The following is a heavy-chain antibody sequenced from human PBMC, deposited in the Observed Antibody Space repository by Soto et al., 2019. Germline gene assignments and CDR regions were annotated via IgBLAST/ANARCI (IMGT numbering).Heavy chain of an antibody. J-gene: IGHJ6*02. V-gene: IGHV3-30-3*01. CDR2: ISYDGNNK. CDR1: GFTFSSYV. Sequence: VQLVESGGGVVQPGRSLRLSCAVSGFTFSSYVMYWVRQAPGRGLEWVAVISYDGNNKYYADSVKGRFTISRDNSKNTLYLQMNSLRAEDTAVYYCARAGCDGGTCYTLVGLRYGMDVWGQGTTVTVSS. CDR3: ARAGCDGGTCYTLVGLRYGMDV. D-gene: IGHD2-15*01.